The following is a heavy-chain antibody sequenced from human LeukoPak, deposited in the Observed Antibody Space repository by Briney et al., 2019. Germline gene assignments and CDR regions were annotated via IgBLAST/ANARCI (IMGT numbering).Heavy chain of an antibody. Sequence: PGGSLTLSCAASGFTGSPNYMSWVRPAPGQGLEWVSATHSSGGTYYADSVKGRFTISRDTSKNTLYLQINSLSVEDTAVYYCIVFGDSNHWGQGTLVTVSS. CDR1: GFTGSPNY. CDR2: THSSGGT. D-gene: IGHD4-17*01. J-gene: IGHJ5*02. CDR3: IVFGDSNH. V-gene: IGHV3-53*01.